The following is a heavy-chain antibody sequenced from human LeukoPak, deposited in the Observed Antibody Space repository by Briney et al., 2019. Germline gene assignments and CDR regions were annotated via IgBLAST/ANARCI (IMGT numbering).Heavy chain of an antibody. J-gene: IGHJ4*02. D-gene: IGHD6-19*01. CDR2: IKSKTDGGTT. CDR3: TTDLAPASSGPCFDY. Sequence: PGGSLRLPCAASGFTFSSYAMSWVRQAPGKGLEWVGRIKSKTDGGTTDYAAPVKGRFTISRDDSKNTLYLQMNSLKTEDTAVYYCTTDLAPASSGPCFDYWGQGTLVTVSS. V-gene: IGHV3-15*01. CDR1: GFTFSSYA.